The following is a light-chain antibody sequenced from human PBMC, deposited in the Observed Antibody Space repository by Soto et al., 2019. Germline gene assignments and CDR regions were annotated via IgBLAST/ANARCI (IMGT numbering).Light chain of an antibody. Sequence: VQMTQSPSSLSASVGDRVTITCRASQSITSFLNWYQQKPGRVPKLLIFGATSLQSGVSSRFSGSASATEFTLAISSLRPEDFATYYCQPIYSIPVTFGGGTKVDIK. J-gene: IGKJ4*01. CDR2: GAT. CDR1: QSITSF. CDR3: QPIYSIPVT. V-gene: IGKV1-39*01.